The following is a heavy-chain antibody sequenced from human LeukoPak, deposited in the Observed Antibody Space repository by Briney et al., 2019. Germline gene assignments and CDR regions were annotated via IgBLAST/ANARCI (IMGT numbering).Heavy chain of an antibody. V-gene: IGHV3-23*01. J-gene: IGHJ4*02. D-gene: IGHD3-10*01. CDR2: ISGSGGST. Sequence: GGSLRLSCGASGFTFSNYNMNWGRHAPGGGLELVSAISGSGGSTYYADSVKGRFTISRNNSKNTLHLQMNRLRAEDTAVYYCAKEFQRYGVWFGNYFDYWGQGTLVTVSS. CDR1: GFTFSNYN. CDR3: AKEFQRYGVWFGNYFDY.